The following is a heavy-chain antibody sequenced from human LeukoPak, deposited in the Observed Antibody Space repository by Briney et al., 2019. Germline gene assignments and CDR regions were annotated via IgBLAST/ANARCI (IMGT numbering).Heavy chain of an antibody. CDR1: GYTFTSYY. CDR3: ARGHGFSSYQMTTAPDFDY. J-gene: IGHJ4*02. V-gene: IGHV1-46*01. D-gene: IGHD4-17*01. Sequence: ASVKVSCKASGYTFTSYYMHWVRQAPGQGLEWMGIINPSGGSTSYAQKFQGRVTMTRDTSTSTVYMELSSLRSEDTAVYYCARGHGFSSYQMTTAPDFDYWGQGTLVTVSS. CDR2: INPSGGST.